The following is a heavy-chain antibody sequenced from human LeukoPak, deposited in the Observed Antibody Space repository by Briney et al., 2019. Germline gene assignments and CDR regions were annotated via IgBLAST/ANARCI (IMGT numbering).Heavy chain of an antibody. J-gene: IGHJ4*02. CDR1: GFIFSNYW. Sequence: GGSLRLSCAASGFIFSNYWMSWVRQAPGKGLEWVAHIKPDGSEKYHVDSVKGRFTISRDNAKNSVYLQTNSLRAEDTAVYFCARTVRVVDYWGQGTQVTVSS. D-gene: IGHD1-1*01. V-gene: IGHV3-7*01. CDR3: ARTVRVVDY. CDR2: IKPDGSEK.